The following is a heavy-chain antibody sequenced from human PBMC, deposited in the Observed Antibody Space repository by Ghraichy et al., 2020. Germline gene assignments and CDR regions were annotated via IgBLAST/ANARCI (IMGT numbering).Heavy chain of an antibody. V-gene: IGHV3-7*01. CDR2: IKEDGSEK. D-gene: IGHD3-22*01. CDR3: ASHPPRAKNDYYYRN. J-gene: IGHJ3*01. Sequence: GGSLRLSCAASGFTFNYYCLSWVRQAPGQGLEWVANIKEDGSEKYYVDSVKGRFTISRDNAKDSLYLQMNSLRAEDTAVYYCASHPPRAKNDYYYRNWGQGTVVTVSS. CDR1: GFTFNYYC.